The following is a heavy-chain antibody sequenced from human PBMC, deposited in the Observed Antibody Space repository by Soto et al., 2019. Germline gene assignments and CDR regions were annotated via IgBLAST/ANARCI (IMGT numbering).Heavy chain of an antibody. CDR1: GNIFTSQY. CDR2: INPSGGRT. D-gene: IGHD3-3*01. Sequence: QVQLVQSGAEVKKPGASVKVSCKVSGNIFTSQYMHWVRQAPGQGLEWMAMINPSGGRTSYAQMFKGRVTMTRDTSTSTVHMELSSLRSEDTAVYYCFRGVGDWGQGTLVTVSS. J-gene: IGHJ4*02. V-gene: IGHV1-46*03. CDR3: FRGVGD.